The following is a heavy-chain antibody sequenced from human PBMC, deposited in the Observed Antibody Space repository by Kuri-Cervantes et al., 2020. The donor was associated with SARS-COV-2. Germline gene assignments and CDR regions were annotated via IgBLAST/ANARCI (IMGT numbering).Heavy chain of an antibody. CDR3: AKVFGAGSNIKYFDY. D-gene: IGHD3-10*02. J-gene: IGHJ4*02. CDR2: ISGSGGRT. V-gene: IGHV3-23*01. CDR1: GFTFSTYA. Sequence: GESLKISCAASGFTFSTYAMSWVRQAPGKGLEWVSSISGSGGRTYYADSVKGRFTISRDSSKKSLYLQMDSLTVEDTALYYCAKVFGAGSNIKYFDYWGQGTVVTVSS.